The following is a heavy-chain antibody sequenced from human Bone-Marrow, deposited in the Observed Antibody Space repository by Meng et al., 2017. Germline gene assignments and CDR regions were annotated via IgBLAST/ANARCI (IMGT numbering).Heavy chain of an antibody. J-gene: IGHJ4*02. CDR2: MNPNNGHT. D-gene: IGHD3-10*01. CDR3: ARGVGIGMVRGVDY. CDR1: GYTFTNYD. V-gene: IGHV1-8*01. Sequence: QVQLVQSGAEVKKPGASVKVSCKASGYTFTNYDINWVRQATGQGLEWMGWMNPNNGHTGYALKFQGRVTMTRNTPISTAYLELSSLRSDDTAVYYCARGVGIGMVRGVDYWGQGTLVTVSS.